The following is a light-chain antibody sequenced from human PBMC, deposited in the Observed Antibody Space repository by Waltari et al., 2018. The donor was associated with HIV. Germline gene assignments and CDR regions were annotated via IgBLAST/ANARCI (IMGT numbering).Light chain of an antibody. J-gene: IGLJ3*02. CDR2: SDS. CDR3: AAWDGNLNGRV. V-gene: IGLV1-44*01. CDR1: RSSIVANP. Sequence: QSVLTQPPPASGTPAPRVPTSCSGGRSSIVANPVHWYQPLPGTAPRLVIYSDSERPSGVPDRFSGSKSGTSASLAISGLQSEDEADYYCAAWDGNLNGRVFGGGTKLTVL.